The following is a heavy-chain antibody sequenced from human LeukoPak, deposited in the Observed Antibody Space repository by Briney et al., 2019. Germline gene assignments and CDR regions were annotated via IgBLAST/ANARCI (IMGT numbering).Heavy chain of an antibody. J-gene: IGHJ4*02. CDR2: INKDGSVT. Sequence: PGGSLRLSCAASGFTFSTYAMTWVRQAPGKGLVWVSRINKDGSVTDYAESVKGRFSISRDNAKNTLYLQMNSLRVEDTAIYYCVKVRGRARVGYFDYWGQGTLVTVSS. V-gene: IGHV3-74*01. CDR3: VKVRGRARVGYFDY. CDR1: GFTFSTYA. D-gene: IGHD1-26*01.